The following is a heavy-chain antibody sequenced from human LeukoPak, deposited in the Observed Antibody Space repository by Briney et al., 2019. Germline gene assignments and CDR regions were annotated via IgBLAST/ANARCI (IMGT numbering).Heavy chain of an antibody. V-gene: IGHV4-34*01. J-gene: IGHJ5*02. Sequence: SETLSLTCAVYGGSFSGYYWSWLRQPPGKGLEWIGEINHSGSTNYNPSLKSRVTISVDTSKNQFSLKLSSVTAADTAVYYCAGRYCSGGSCSAPANWFDPWGQGTLVTVSS. D-gene: IGHD2-15*01. CDR1: GGSFSGYY. CDR3: AGRYCSGGSCSAPANWFDP. CDR2: INHSGST.